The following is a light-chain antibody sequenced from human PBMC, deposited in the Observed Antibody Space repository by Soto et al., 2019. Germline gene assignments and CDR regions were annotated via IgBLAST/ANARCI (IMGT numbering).Light chain of an antibody. CDR2: GAA. J-gene: IGKJ1*01. V-gene: IGKV3-15*01. Sequence: EIVMTQSPATLSVSPGEAATLSCRASQSISSNLAWYQQKPGQAPRLLIYGAATRATGMPARFSGSGSGAEFTLTISSLQSEAFAVYYCQQYNNCPLTSGQGTKVEIK. CDR1: QSISSN. CDR3: QQYNNCPLT.